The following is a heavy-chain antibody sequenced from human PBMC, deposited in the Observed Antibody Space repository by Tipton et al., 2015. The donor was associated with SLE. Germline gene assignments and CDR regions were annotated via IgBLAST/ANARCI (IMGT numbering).Heavy chain of an antibody. D-gene: IGHD6-6*01. J-gene: IGHJ4*02. CDR1: GGSFSGYY. CDR2: IDHSGST. Sequence: TLSLTCAVYGGSFSGYYWSWIRQPPGKGLEWIWGIDHSGSTNYNPSLKSRVTISVDTSKNQFSLRVTSVNAADTAVYYCAREDSSSPREYYFGYWGQGTLVTVSS. V-gene: IGHV4-34*01. CDR3: AREDSSSPREYYFGY.